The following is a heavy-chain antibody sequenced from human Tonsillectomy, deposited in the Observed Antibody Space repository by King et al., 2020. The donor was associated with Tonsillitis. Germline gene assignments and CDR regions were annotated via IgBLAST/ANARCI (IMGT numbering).Heavy chain of an antibody. CDR2: MYYSGSI. V-gene: IGHV4-39*01. CDR3: ARSVSGSFDY. CDR1: GGSISSSYHY. Sequence: QLQESGPGVVKPSETLSLTCTVSGGSISSSYHYWAWIRQPPGKGLEWIGYMYYSGSIFYNPSLKSRITISGGTSANPFSLKLRPVTAADTAVYFCARSVSGSFDYWGQGALVTVSS. J-gene: IGHJ4*02. D-gene: IGHD1-26*01.